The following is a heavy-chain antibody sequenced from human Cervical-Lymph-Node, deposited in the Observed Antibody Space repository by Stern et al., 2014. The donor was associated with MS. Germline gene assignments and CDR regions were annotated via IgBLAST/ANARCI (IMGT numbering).Heavy chain of an antibody. D-gene: IGHD4-17*01. CDR3: ARDNGLRVEQFFDY. CDR1: GASLSSLNYY. J-gene: IGHJ4*02. CDR2: ISYSGNT. Sequence: QMQLVQSGPGLVKPSQTLSLTCTVSGASLSSLNYYWSWIRQRPGKGLEWIGFISYSGNTNYNPSLKSRVTVSADTSKTQFSLRLTSVTAADTAVYYCARDNGLRVEQFFDYWGQGILVTVSS. V-gene: IGHV4-31*03.